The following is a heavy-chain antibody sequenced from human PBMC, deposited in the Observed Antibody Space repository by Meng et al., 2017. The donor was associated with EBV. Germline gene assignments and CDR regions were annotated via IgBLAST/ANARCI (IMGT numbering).Heavy chain of an antibody. CDR1: GGTFRSDA. CDR2: LIPMSGAP. CDR3: ASESGRGFTPDY. J-gene: IGHJ4*02. Sequence: QGQLQQSGAEGKKPWAWVKVPCRTSGGTFRSDAGRWVRQAPGQGLEWMGGLIPMSGAPHYAQKFQDRVTIIADESTSTHSMELNNLRFEDTAMYYCASESGRGFTPDYWGQGTLVTVSS. V-gene: IGHV1-69*01. D-gene: IGHD3-10*01.